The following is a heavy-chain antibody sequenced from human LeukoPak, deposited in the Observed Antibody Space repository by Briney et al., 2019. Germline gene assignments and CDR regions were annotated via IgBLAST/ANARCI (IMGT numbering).Heavy chain of an antibody. CDR3: ASGRSGSYYEGRFDY. Sequence: PSETLSLTCTVSGYSISSGYYWGWIRQPPGKGLEWIGSIYHSGSTYYNPSLKSRVTISVDTSKNQFSLKLSSVTAADTAVYYCASGRSGSYYEGRFDYWGQGTLVTVSS. CDR1: GYSISSGYY. D-gene: IGHD1-26*01. CDR2: IYHSGST. J-gene: IGHJ4*02. V-gene: IGHV4-38-2*02.